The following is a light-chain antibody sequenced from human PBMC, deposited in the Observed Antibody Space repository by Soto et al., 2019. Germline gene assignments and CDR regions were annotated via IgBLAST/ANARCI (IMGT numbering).Light chain of an antibody. J-gene: IGLJ2*01. V-gene: IGLV2-14*01. Sequence: QSALTQPRSVSGSPGQSVTISCTGTTSDVGSYNYVSWYRQHPGKAPKLMIYEVSNRPSGVSNRFSGSKSGNTASLTISGLQAEDEADYYCSSYTSSSTVVFGGGTKLTVL. CDR3: SSYTSSSTVV. CDR2: EVS. CDR1: TSDVGSYNY.